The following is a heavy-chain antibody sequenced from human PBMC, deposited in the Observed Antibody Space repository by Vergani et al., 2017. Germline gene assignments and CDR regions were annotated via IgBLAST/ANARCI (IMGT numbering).Heavy chain of an antibody. D-gene: IGHD3-22*01. CDR2: FDPEHGEV. V-gene: IGHV1-24*01. CDR3: AIVTDYYDRSGYYLDY. J-gene: IGHJ4*02. Sequence: VQLVQSGSAVRKHGASVKVSCQVSGYSLTELTIHWVRQAPGKGLEWMGGFDPEHGEVTFAHHIQGRVTMTEDRSTDTAYMELRSLRPEDTALYYCAIVTDYYDRSGYYLDYWVQGTLVAVSS. CDR1: GYSLTELT.